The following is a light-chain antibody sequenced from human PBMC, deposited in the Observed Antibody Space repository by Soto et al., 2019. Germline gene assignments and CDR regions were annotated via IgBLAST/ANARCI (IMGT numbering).Light chain of an antibody. J-gene: IGLJ1*01. CDR3: CSYAGNYIYV. CDR1: NSDVGGYDF. CDR2: DVT. Sequence: QSVLTQPLSVSGSPGQSVTISCTGTNSDVGGYDFVSWYQQHPGKAPKLLIYDVTNRPSGVPHRFSGSKSGNMASLTISGLQPDDEADYYCCSYAGNYIYVFGTGTKLTVL. V-gene: IGLV2-11*01.